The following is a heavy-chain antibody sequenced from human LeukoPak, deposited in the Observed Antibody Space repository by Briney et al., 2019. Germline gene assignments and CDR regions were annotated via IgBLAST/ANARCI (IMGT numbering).Heavy chain of an antibody. CDR3: AKELHTFHNAFDI. Sequence: GGSLRLSCAASGFTFSSYSMNWVRQAPGKGLEWVSGISWNSGSIGYADSVKGRFTISRDNAKNSLYLQMNSLRAEDTALYYCAKELHTFHNAFDIWGQGTMVTVSS. CDR1: GFTFSSYS. CDR2: ISWNSGSI. D-gene: IGHD2-21*02. V-gene: IGHV3-9*01. J-gene: IGHJ3*02.